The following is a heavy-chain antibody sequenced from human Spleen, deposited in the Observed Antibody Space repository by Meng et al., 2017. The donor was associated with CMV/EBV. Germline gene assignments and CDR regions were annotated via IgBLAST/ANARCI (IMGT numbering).Heavy chain of an antibody. J-gene: IGHJ4*02. Sequence: GESLEISCAASGFTFSSYSMNWVRQAPGKGLEWVSYISSSSSTIYYADSVKGRFTISRDNAKNSLYLQMNSLRAEDTAVYYCTRVYDFWSQGTLVTVSS. CDR1: GFTFSSYS. V-gene: IGHV3-48*04. CDR3: TRVYDF. D-gene: IGHD3-3*01. CDR2: ISSSSSTI.